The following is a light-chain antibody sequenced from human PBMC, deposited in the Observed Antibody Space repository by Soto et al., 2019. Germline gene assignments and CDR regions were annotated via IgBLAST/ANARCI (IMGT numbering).Light chain of an antibody. CDR3: QQYNSFPWT. Sequence: DIQMTQSPSTLSASVGDRVTITCRASQSISSWVAWYQQKAGKAPKLLIYDVSNLESGVPSRFSGSGSGTEFTLTISSLQPDDFATFYCQQYNSFPWTFGQGTKVEIK. J-gene: IGKJ1*01. CDR1: QSISSW. CDR2: DVS. V-gene: IGKV1-5*01.